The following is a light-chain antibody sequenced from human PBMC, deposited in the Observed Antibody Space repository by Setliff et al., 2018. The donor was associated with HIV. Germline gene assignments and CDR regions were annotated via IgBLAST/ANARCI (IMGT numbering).Light chain of an antibody. CDR2: DVN. CDR1: SSDVGSYNF. Sequence: QSALTQPASVSGSPGQSITISCSGTSSDVGSYNFVSWYQQHPGKAPQLIIYDVNKRPSGVSNRFSGSKSGNTASLTISGLQAEDEADYYCNSYTSSSTYVFGTGTKVTVL. CDR3: NSYTSSSTYV. V-gene: IGLV2-14*03. J-gene: IGLJ1*01.